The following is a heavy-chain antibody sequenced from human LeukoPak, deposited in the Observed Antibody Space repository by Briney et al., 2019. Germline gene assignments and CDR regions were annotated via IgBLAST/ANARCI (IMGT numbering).Heavy chain of an antibody. J-gene: IGHJ3*02. Sequence: PGGSLRLSCAATGFTFSSYAMSWVRQAPGKGLEWVSVISITGGTTYYADSVKGRFAISRDNAKNSLSLQMNSLRAEDTAVYYCARGGALRYFEEAFDIWGQGTMVTVSS. CDR1: GFTFSSYA. CDR2: ISITGGTT. CDR3: ARGGALRYFEEAFDI. V-gene: IGHV3-23*01. D-gene: IGHD3-9*01.